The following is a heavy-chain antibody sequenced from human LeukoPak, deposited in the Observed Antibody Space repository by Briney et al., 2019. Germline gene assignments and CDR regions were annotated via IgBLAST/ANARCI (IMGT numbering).Heavy chain of an antibody. Sequence: SVKVPCKASGGTFSSYAISWVRQAPGQGLEWMGRIIPIFGIANYAQKFQGRVTITADKSTSTAYMELSSLRSEDTAVYYCAVVTSLGGFDYWGQGTLVTVSS. CDR2: IIPIFGIA. D-gene: IGHD2-21*02. V-gene: IGHV1-69*04. CDR1: GGTFSSYA. CDR3: AVVTSLGGFDY. J-gene: IGHJ4*02.